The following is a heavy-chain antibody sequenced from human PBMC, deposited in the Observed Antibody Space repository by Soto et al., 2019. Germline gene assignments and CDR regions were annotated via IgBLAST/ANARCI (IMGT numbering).Heavy chain of an antibody. CDR3: ARGGYGGGNCPVRFDY. D-gene: IGHD2-21*02. Sequence: EVQLVESGGGLVQPGGSLGLACAASGFTFSNYWMHWVRQAPGKGLVWVSRITTDGKSTGYADSVKGRFTISRDNAKNTLFLQMSSLRAEDTAVYYCARGGYGGGNCPVRFDYWGQGALVTVSS. CDR2: ITTDGKST. V-gene: IGHV3-74*01. J-gene: IGHJ4*02. CDR1: GFTFSNYW.